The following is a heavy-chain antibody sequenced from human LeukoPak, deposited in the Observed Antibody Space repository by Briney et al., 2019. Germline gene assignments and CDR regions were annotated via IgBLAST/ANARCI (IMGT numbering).Heavy chain of an antibody. D-gene: IGHD3-16*01. CDR2: ISSSVSII. CDR1: GFTFSSYE. CDR3: ARGGSYLHY. J-gene: IGHJ4*02. Sequence: HPGGSLRLSCAASGFTFSSYEMNWVPQAPGKGLEWVSYISSSVSIIYYADSVKGRCTISRDNAKNSLYLQMNSLRAEDTAVYYCARGGSYLHYWGQGTLVTVSS. V-gene: IGHV3-48*03.